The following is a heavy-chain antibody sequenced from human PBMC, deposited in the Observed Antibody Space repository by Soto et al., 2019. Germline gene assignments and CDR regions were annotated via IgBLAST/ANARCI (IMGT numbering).Heavy chain of an antibody. CDR2: ISHDGSNK. V-gene: IGHV3-30*03. Sequence: QVQVVESGGGVVQPGRSLRLSCSASGFSFRSYGMHWVRQAPGKGLEWVAVISHDGSNKQYADSVKGRFTISRDNSKNTLYLQMNSLRAEDTAVYYCAGGYYYGDYWGQGTLVTVSS. J-gene: IGHJ4*02. D-gene: IGHD3-10*01. CDR3: AGGYYYGDY. CDR1: GFSFRSYG.